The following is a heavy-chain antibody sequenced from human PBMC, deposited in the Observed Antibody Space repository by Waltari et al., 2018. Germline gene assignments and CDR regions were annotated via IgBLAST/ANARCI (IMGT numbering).Heavy chain of an antibody. CDR3: ARHNPSSDFTFDY. CDR1: GDSISSGSYY. CDR2: VYYSGGA. Sequence: QLQLQESRPGLVKPSETLSLTCNVSGDSISSGSYYWGWLRQPPGKGLEWIGSVYYSGGADYNQSLKSRVSIAIDTSKNQFSLKVNSVTAADTALYYCARHNPSSDFTFDYWGPGTLVTVSS. D-gene: IGHD3-3*01. J-gene: IGHJ4*02. V-gene: IGHV4-39*01.